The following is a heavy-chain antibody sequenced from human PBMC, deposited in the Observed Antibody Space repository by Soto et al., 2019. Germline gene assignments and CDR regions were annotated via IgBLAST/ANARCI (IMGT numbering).Heavy chain of an antibody. CDR1: GGSISSGGYS. Sequence: PSETLSLTCAVSGGSISSGGYSWSWIRQPPGKGLEWIGYIYHSGSTYYNPSLKSRVTISVDRSKNQFSLKLSSVTAADTAVYYCARWLDSYGGAFDYWGQGTLVTVSS. V-gene: IGHV4-30-2*01. CDR3: ARWLDSYGGAFDY. J-gene: IGHJ4*02. D-gene: IGHD5-18*01. CDR2: IYHSGST.